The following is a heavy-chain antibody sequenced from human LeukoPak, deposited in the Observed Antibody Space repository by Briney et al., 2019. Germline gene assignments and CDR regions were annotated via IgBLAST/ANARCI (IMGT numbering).Heavy chain of an antibody. CDR2: IYYSGST. D-gene: IGHD2-15*01. CDR1: GGSISSGDYY. J-gene: IGHJ4*02. CDR3: ARAYCSGGSCFDY. Sequence: SETLSLTCTVSGGSISSGDYYWSWIRQPPGKGLEWIGYIYYSGSTYYNPSLKSRVTISVDTSKNQFSLKLGSVTAADTAVYYCARAYCSGGSCFDYWGQGTLVTVSS. V-gene: IGHV4-30-4*02.